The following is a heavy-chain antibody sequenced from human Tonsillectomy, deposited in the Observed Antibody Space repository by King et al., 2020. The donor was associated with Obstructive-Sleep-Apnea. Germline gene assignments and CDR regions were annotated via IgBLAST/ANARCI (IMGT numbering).Heavy chain of an antibody. CDR3: TRGQYDVWSGYYGD. CDR1: GFTVSSNN. D-gene: IGHD3-3*01. Sequence: DVQLVESGGGLIQPWGSLRLSCAASGFTVSSNNMGWVRQAPGKGLEWVSLIYSGDNTYYADSVKGRSIISRDNSKNTLYLQMNSLRAEDTAVYYCTRGQYDVWSGYYGDWGQGTLVTVSS. J-gene: IGHJ4*02. V-gene: IGHV3-66*01. CDR2: IYSGDNT.